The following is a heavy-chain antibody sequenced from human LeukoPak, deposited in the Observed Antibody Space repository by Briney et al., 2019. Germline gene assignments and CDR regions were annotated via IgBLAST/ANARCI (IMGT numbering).Heavy chain of an antibody. CDR2: ISGSGGGT. V-gene: IGHV3-23*01. CDR3: AKDLGYYYGSGSYLDY. D-gene: IGHD3-10*01. CDR1: GFTFSSYA. Sequence: GGSLRLSCAASGFTFSSYAMSWVRQAPGKGLEWVSAISGSGGGTYYADSVKGRFTISRDNSKNTLYLQMNSLRAEDTAVYHCAKDLGYYYGSGSYLDYWGQGTLVTVSS. J-gene: IGHJ4*02.